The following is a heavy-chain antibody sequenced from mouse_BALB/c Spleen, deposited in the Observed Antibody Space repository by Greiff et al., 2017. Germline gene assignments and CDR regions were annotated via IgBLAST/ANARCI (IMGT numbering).Heavy chain of an antibody. CDR1: GYSITSDYA. CDR3: SRYTTVFDY. CDR2: ISYSGST. Sequence: EVQLQESGPGLVKPSQSLSLTCTVTGYSITSDYAWNWIRQFPGNKLEWMGYISYSGSTSYNPSLKSLISITRDTSKNQFFLQLNSVTTEDTATYYSSRYTTVFDYWGQGTTLTVSS. J-gene: IGHJ2*01. D-gene: IGHD1-1*01. V-gene: IGHV3-2*02.